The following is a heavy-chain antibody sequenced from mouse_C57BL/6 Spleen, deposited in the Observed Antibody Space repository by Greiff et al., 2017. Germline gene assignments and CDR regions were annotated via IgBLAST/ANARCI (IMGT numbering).Heavy chain of an antibody. CDR1: GFTFSDYY. CDR3: ARGPLLGGYSIDY. CDR2: INDDGSST. V-gene: IGHV5-16*01. J-gene: IGHJ4*01. D-gene: IGHD2-1*01. Sequence: EVHLVESEGGLVQPGSSMKLSCTASGFTFSDYYMAWVRQVPEKGLEWVANINDDGSSTYYLDSLKSRFIISRDNAKNILYLQMSSLKSEDTATYYCARGPLLGGYSIDYWGQGTSVTVSS.